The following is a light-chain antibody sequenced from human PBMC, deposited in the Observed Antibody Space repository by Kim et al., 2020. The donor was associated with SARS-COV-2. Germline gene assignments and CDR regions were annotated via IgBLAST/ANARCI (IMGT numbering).Light chain of an antibody. CDR1: KLGDKY. CDR2: EDT. CDR3: QAWDSRTAGV. J-gene: IGLJ2*01. V-gene: IGLV3-1*01. Sequence: SYELTQPPSVSVSPGQTASITCSGHKLGDKYACWYQQKPGQSPVLVIYEDTKRPSGIPERFSGSNSGNTATLTISRTQAMDEADYYCQAWDSRTAGVFGGGTQLTVL.